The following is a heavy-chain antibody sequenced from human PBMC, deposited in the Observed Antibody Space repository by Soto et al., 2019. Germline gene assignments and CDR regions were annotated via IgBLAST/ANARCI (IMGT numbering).Heavy chain of an antibody. CDR2: IYHSGST. CDR3: ARVVDYDFWSGYYTVSWFDS. D-gene: IGHD3-3*01. Sequence: PSETLSLTCAVSGGSISSSNWWGWVRQPPGKGLEWIREIYHSGSTNYNPSLKSRVTISVDKSKNQFSLKLSSVTAADTAVYYCARVVDYDFWSGYYTVSWFDSWGQGTLVTVSS. V-gene: IGHV4-4*02. J-gene: IGHJ5*01. CDR1: GGSISSSNW.